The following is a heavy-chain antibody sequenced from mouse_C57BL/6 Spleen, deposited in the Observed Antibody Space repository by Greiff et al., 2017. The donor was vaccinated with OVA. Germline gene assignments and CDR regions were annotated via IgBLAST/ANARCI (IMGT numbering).Heavy chain of an antibody. CDR1: GFTFSSYA. D-gene: IGHD3-3*01. J-gene: IGHJ2*01. V-gene: IGHV5-4*01. CDR2: ISDGGSYT. CDR3: ARDRGTWADYFDY. Sequence: EVKLVESGGGLVKPGGSLKLSCAASGFTFSSYAMSWVRQTPEKRLEWVATISDGGSYTYYPDNVKGRFTISRDNAKNNLDLQMSHLKSEDTAMYYCARDRGTWADYFDYWGQGTTLTVSS.